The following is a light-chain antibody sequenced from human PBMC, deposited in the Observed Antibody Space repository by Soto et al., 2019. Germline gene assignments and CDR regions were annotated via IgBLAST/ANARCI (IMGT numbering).Light chain of an antibody. CDR3: QQYNYWPRT. CDR1: QSVSSN. J-gene: IGKJ1*01. V-gene: IGKV3D-15*01. Sequence: ETVMTQSPATLSVSPGERATLSCRASQSVSSNLAWYQQKPGQAPRLLIYGASTRATGIPARFSGSGSGTESTLTISSLQSEDFAVYYCQQYNYWPRTFGQGTKVAIK. CDR2: GAS.